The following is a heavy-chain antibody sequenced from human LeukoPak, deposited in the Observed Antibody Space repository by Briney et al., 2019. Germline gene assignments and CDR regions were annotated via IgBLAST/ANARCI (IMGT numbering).Heavy chain of an antibody. D-gene: IGHD2-15*01. Sequence: SETLSLTCTVSGGPISGSIHNWGGLPQPPGKGLEGIGTISNSGRTYYNPSLKSRVTISVDTSKNQFSLKVTSVTAADTAVYYCARQSCSGGSCYAESWGQGTLVTVSS. V-gene: IGHV4-39*01. CDR2: ISNSGRT. CDR3: ARQSCSGGSCYAES. J-gene: IGHJ5*02. CDR1: GGPISGSIHN.